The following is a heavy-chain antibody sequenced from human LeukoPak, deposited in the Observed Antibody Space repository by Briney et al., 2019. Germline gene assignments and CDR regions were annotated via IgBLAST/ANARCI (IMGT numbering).Heavy chain of an antibody. CDR2: ISSGSSYI. CDR1: RFTFSTYS. V-gene: IGHV3-21*04. Sequence: PGGSLRLSCAASRFTFSTYSMNWVRQAPGKGLEWVSSISSGSSYIYYADSVRGRFTISRDNSKNTLFLQMNSLRAEDTAVYYCAKADRRSDLPYYFDYWGQGTLVTVSS. J-gene: IGHJ4*02. CDR3: AKADRRSDLPYYFDY.